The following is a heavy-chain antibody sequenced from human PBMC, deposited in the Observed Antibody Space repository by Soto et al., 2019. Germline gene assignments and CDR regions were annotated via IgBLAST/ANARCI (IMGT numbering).Heavy chain of an antibody. D-gene: IGHD1-7*01. CDR2: IYWNDSK. CDR1: GFSLTTFGVG. V-gene: IGHV2-5*01. J-gene: IGHJ4*02. CDR3: AHRLTLNSNWNYGRFDY. Sequence: QITLKESGPALVKPTQTLTLTCTFSGFSLTTFGVGVGWVRQPPGKALEWLARIYWNDSKRYSPTLKSRLTITKDTSKNHVVLTMTNMDPVDTATYFCAHRLTLNSNWNYGRFDYWGQGTLVTVSS.